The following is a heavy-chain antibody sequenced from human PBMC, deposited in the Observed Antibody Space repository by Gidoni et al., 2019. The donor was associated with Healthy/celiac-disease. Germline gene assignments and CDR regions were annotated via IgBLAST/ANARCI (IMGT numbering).Heavy chain of an antibody. Sequence: EVQLVESGGGLVKPGGSLRLYCAASGFTFSSSSKNWVRQAPGKGLAWFASISSSSSYIYYADSVKGRFTISRDNAKNSLYLQMNSLRAEDTAVYYCARSPRYCSSTSCYYYYYYYMDVWGKGTTVTVSS. V-gene: IGHV3-21*01. CDR2: ISSSSSYI. J-gene: IGHJ6*03. D-gene: IGHD2-2*01. CDR1: GFTFSSSS. CDR3: ARSPRYCSSTSCYYYYYYYMDV.